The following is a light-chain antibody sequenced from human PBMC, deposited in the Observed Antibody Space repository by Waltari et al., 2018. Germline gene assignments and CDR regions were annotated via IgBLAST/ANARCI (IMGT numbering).Light chain of an antibody. CDR1: QSVIRY. V-gene: IGKV3-11*01. J-gene: IGKJ4*01. CDR3: QHRSSWPLT. Sequence: EIVLTQSPATLSLSPGQRATLSSRPSQSVIRYLAWYQKKHGQAPKLLIYDTSVRPTGIPDRFSGSGSGTDFTLTIGSLEVEDSAVYYCQHRSSWPLTFGGGTKVEIK. CDR2: DTS.